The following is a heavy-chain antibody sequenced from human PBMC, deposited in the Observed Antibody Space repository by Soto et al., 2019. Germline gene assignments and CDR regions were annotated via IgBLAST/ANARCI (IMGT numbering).Heavy chain of an antibody. J-gene: IGHJ6*02. Sequence: QVQLVESGGGVVQPGRSLRLSCAASGFTFSSYAMHWVRQAPGKGLEWVAVISSDGSNKYYADSGKGRFTISRDNSKNTLYLQMNSLRAEDTAVYYCARMASFYCSGGSCYPTYGMDVWGQGTTVTVSS. CDR2: ISSDGSNK. CDR1: GFTFSSYA. D-gene: IGHD2-15*01. CDR3: ARMASFYCSGGSCYPTYGMDV. V-gene: IGHV3-30-3*01.